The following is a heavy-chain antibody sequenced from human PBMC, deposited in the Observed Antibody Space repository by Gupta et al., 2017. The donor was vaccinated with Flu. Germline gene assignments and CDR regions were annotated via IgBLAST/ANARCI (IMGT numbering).Heavy chain of an antibody. Sequence: QVQLQQWGAGLLKPSETLSLTCALYGGSFSGYYWSWIRQPPGKGLEWIGEINHSGSTNYNPSLKGRVTISVDTSKNQFSLKLSSVTAADTAVYYCARVGRRAAAGINPYYYYGMDVWGQGTTVTVAS. CDR3: ARVGRRAAAGINPYYYYGMDV. CDR2: INHSGST. CDR1: GGSFSGYY. D-gene: IGHD6-13*01. V-gene: IGHV4-34*01. J-gene: IGHJ6*02.